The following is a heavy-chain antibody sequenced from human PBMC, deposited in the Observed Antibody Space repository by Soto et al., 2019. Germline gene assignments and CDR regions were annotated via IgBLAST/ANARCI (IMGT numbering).Heavy chain of an antibody. D-gene: IGHD1-20*01. CDR1: GGSLNTFY. CDR2: IFSRGRT. J-gene: IGHJ4*02. CDR3: ARGTRALITSCLAY. Sequence: SETLSLTCTVSGGSLNTFYWSWVRQPAGKGLEWIVRIFSRGRTSFNPSLESRVAMSVDTSKNHGSLNLSSVTAADMAVYYCARGTRALITSCLAYWGQGLPVTVSS. V-gene: IGHV4-4*07.